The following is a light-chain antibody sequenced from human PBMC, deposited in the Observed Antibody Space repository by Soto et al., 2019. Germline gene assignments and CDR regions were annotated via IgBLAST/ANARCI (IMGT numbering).Light chain of an antibody. CDR1: QSVSSD. V-gene: IGKV3D-15*01. CDR2: GAS. Sequence: EIVMTQSPDTLSVSPGDRAALSCRTSQSVSSDLAWYQQKPGQAPRLLIYGASTRATGIPARFSGSGSGTEFTLTISSLQSEDFAVYYCHHYSSWPPYTFD. J-gene: IGKJ2*01. CDR3: HHYSSWPPYT.